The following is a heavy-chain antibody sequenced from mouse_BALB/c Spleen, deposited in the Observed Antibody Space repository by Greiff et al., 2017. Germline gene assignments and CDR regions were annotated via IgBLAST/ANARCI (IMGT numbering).Heavy chain of an antibody. V-gene: IGHV7-3*02. CDR1: GFTFTDYY. Sequence: EVKVVESGGGLVQPGGSLRLSCATSGFTFTDYYMSWVRQPPGKALEWLGFIRNKANGYTTEYSASVKGRFTISRDNSQSILYLQMNTLRAEDSATYYCARERAYYRYDDGVYYAMDYWGQGTSVTVSS. J-gene: IGHJ4*01. D-gene: IGHD2-14*01. CDR3: ARERAYYRYDDGVYYAMDY. CDR2: IRNKANGYTT.